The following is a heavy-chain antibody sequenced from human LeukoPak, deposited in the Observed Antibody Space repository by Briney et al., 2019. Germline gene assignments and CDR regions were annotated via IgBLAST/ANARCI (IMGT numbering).Heavy chain of an antibody. Sequence: PGGSLRLSCAASGFTFSSNWMHWVRQAPGKGLVWVSRINSDGSSTSYADSVKGRFTISRDNARSSLYLQLNDLRAEDTAVYYCVRDFQWSLESWGQGTPVTVSS. CDR3: VRDFQWSLES. CDR2: INSDGSST. D-gene: IGHD1-1*01. J-gene: IGHJ5*02. V-gene: IGHV3-74*01. CDR1: GFTFSSNW.